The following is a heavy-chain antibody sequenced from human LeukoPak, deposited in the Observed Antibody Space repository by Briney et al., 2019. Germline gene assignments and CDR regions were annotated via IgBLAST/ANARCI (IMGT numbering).Heavy chain of an antibody. V-gene: IGHV4-59*01. Sequence: SETLSLTCIVSGGSISSYYWSWIRQPPGKGLEWIGYIHYTGSTNYNPSLQSRVTVSGDTSKNQFSLRLNSVTATDTAVYYCARDRAAMAIDYWGQGTLVTVSS. CDR2: IHYTGST. D-gene: IGHD5-18*01. CDR1: GGSISSYY. J-gene: IGHJ4*02. CDR3: ARDRAAMAIDY.